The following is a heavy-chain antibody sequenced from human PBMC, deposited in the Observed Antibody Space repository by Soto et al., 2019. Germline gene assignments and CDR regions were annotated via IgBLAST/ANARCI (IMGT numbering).Heavy chain of an antibody. V-gene: IGHV1-3*01. CDR2: LNADSGNT. Sequence: ASVKVSCKTSGYRFTAYTLHWVRQAPGQRLEWMGWLNADSGNTQYSQKFQGRVTFTRNTSATTAYMELSGLTSDDTAVYFCAKGRLGYKNQFDWWSQGALVTVSS. J-gene: IGHJ4*02. CDR3: AKGRLGYKNQFDW. CDR1: GYRFTAYT. D-gene: IGHD2-2*02.